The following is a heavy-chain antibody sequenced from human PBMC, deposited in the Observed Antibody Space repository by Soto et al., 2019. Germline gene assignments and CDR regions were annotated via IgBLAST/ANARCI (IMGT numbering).Heavy chain of an antibody. CDR1: GGSVSSGSYY. CDR2: IYYSGST. V-gene: IGHV4-61*01. Sequence: SETLSLTCTVSGGSVSSGSYYWSWIRQPPGKGLEWIGYIYYSGSTNYNPSLKSRVTISVDTSKNQFSLKLSSVTAADTAVYYCXRVSGYSYGPRAYYYYGMDVWGQGTTVTVSS. J-gene: IGHJ6*02. D-gene: IGHD5-18*01. CDR3: XRVSGYSYGPRAYYYYGMDV.